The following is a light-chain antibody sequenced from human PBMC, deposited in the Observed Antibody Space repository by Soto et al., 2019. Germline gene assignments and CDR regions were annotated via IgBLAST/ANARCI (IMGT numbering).Light chain of an antibody. CDR2: YIS. Sequence: EIGWTQSPGTLSLSPGERATLSCRASQSVSSSYVAWYQQIPGQSPMLLIDYISTRATGIPARFSGSGSGTEFTLTINSLQSEDSAVYYCQQHNQWPITFGQGDVWRL. CDR3: QQHNQWPIT. J-gene: IGKJ5*01. V-gene: IGKV3D-20*02. CDR1: QSVSSSY.